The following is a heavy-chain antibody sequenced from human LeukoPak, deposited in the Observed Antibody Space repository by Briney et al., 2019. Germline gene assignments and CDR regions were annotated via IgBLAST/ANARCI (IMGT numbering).Heavy chain of an antibody. Sequence: PSGTLSLTCTASGGSISGYYWSWIRQPPGKGLEWIGYIYDSGSTNYNPSLKSRVTTSGDTSKNQFSLKLSSVTAADTAVYYCARAGAVAELSDAFDIWGQGTMVTVSP. J-gene: IGHJ3*02. D-gene: IGHD6-19*01. CDR1: GGSISGYY. V-gene: IGHV4-59*01. CDR3: ARAGAVAELSDAFDI. CDR2: IYDSGST.